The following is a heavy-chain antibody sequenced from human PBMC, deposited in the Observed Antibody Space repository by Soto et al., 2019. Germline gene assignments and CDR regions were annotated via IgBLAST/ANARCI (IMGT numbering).Heavy chain of an antibody. D-gene: IGHD1-26*01. CDR2: IKSNTDVART. V-gene: IGHV3-15*01. CDR3: TATLRELLRPYYYDGMDV. Sequence: GGALRLSCAASGFTFRNAWMSGVRQAPGKGLEWVGSIKSNTDVARTAYAAPVKVRSTSSREDSKNTLYLQMNSPKTEDTAVYYCTATLRELLRPYYYDGMDVLGQGTTVTVS. J-gene: IGHJ6*02. CDR1: GFTFRNAW.